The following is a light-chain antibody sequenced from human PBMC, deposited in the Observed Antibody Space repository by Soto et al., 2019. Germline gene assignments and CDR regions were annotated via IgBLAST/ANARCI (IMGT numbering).Light chain of an antibody. CDR1: SSNIGAGYD. CDR3: QSYDITSYV. CDR2: GSR. J-gene: IGLJ1*01. Sequence: QSVLTQPPSLSGAPGQRVTISCTGNSSNIGAGYDVHWYQHRPGTAPRVVIYGSRNRPSGVPDRFSGSKSDTSASLTITGLQAEDEADYHCQSYDITSYVFGTGTKVTVL. V-gene: IGLV1-40*01.